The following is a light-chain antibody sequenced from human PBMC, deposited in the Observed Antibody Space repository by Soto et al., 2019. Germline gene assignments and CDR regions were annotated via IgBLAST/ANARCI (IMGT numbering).Light chain of an antibody. J-gene: IGLJ2*01. CDR1: SYNIGNNY. CDR2: DNN. V-gene: IGLV1-51*01. CDR3: GTWDSSLSAVV. Sequence: VVTQPPSVSAAPGQTVTISCSGSSYNIGNNYVSWYQQLPGTAPKLLIYDNNKRPSGIPDRFSGSKSGTSATLGITGLQTVDEADYYCGTWDSSLSAVVFGGGTKVTVL.